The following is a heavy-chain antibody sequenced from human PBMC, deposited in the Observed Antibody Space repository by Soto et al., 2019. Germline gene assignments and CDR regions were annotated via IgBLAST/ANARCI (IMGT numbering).Heavy chain of an antibody. CDR2: TYYRSKWST. CDR1: GDSVSSKSAA. D-gene: IGHD1-26*01. V-gene: IGHV6-1*01. J-gene: IGHJ5*01. Sequence: SQTLSLTCAISGDSVSSKSAAWNWIRQSPSRGLECLGRTYYRSKWSTDYAVSVKSLITINPDTSKNQFSLQLNSVTPEDTALYYCTRALSGSYDSWGQGTLVTVSS. CDR3: TRALSGSYDS.